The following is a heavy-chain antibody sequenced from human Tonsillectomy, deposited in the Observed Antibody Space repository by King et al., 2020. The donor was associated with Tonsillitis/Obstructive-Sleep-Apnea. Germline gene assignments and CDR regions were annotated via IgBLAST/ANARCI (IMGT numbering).Heavy chain of an antibody. CDR3: ARARDYKGMDV. CDR1: GFTFSSYW. V-gene: IGHV3-74*01. Sequence: VQLVESGGGLVQPGGSLRVSCAASGFTFSSYWMHWVRQAPGKGLVWVSRINSDGSSTSYADSVKGRFTITRDNAKNTLYLQMNSLRAEDTAVYYYARARDYKGMDVWGKGTTVTVSS. J-gene: IGHJ6*04. CDR2: INSDGSST.